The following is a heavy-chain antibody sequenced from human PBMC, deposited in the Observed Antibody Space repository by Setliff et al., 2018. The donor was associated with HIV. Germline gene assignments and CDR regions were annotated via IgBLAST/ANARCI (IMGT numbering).Heavy chain of an antibody. V-gene: IGHV3-48*03. J-gene: IGHJ5*02. D-gene: IGHD3-22*01. CDR2: IGGHGSII. CDR3: AKSYFDRSGYLGS. Sequence: PGESLKISCAASGLIFSSYEMNWVRQAPGKGLEWISFIGGHGSIIHYADSVKGRFTISRDNAKNSLYLQMNSLGAEDTAVYYCAKSYFDRSGYLGSWGQGTLVTVSS. CDR1: GLIFSSYE.